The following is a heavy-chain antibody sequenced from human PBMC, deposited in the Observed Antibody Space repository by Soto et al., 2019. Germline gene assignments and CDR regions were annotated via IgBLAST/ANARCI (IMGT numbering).Heavy chain of an antibody. CDR1: GYSFTSYW. J-gene: IGHJ4*02. V-gene: IGHV5-51*01. Sequence: GESLKISCKGSGYSFTSYWIGWVRQMPGKGLEWMGIIYPGDSDTRYSPSFQGQVTISADKSISTAYLQWSSLKASDTAMYYCARPAHCSGGSCYELDYWGQGTLVTVSS. CDR2: IYPGDSDT. D-gene: IGHD2-15*01. CDR3: ARPAHCSGGSCYELDY.